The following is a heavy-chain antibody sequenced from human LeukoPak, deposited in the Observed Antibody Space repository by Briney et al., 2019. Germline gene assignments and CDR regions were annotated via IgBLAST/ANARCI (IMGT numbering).Heavy chain of an antibody. CDR2: INPSGGST. Sequence: GASVKVSCKASGYTFTSYYMHWVRQAPGQGLEWMGIINPSGGSTSYAQKFQGRVTMTRDMSTSTVYMELSSLRSEDTAVYYCASCKAGYCTNGVCYTCADLQHWGQGTLVTVSS. CDR1: GYTFTSYY. CDR3: ASCKAGYCTNGVCYTCADLQH. D-gene: IGHD2-8*01. V-gene: IGHV1-46*01. J-gene: IGHJ1*01.